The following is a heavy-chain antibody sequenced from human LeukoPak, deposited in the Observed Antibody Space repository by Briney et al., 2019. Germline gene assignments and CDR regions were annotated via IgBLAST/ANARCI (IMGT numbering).Heavy chain of an antibody. V-gene: IGHV1-2*04. Sequence: GASVKVSCKASGYTFTGYYMHWVRQAPGQGLEWMGWINPNSGGTNYAQKFQGWVTMTRDTSISTAYMELSRLRSDDTAVYYCARADYYDFWSGLNDYRGQGTLVTVSS. CDR2: INPNSGGT. J-gene: IGHJ4*02. D-gene: IGHD3-3*01. CDR1: GYTFTGYY. CDR3: ARADYYDFWSGLNDY.